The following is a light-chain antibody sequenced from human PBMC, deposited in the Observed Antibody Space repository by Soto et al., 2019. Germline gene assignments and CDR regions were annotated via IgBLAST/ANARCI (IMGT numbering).Light chain of an antibody. CDR1: SSDVGNYNL. Sequence: QSVLTQPASVSGSPGQSITISCTGTSSDVGNYNLVSWYQQHPGKAPKLMIYEVTTRPSGVSNRFSGSKSGNTASLTISGLQAEDEADYYCCSYAGTNTYVFGTGTQLTVL. CDR3: CSYAGTNTYV. CDR2: EVT. V-gene: IGLV2-23*02. J-gene: IGLJ7*01.